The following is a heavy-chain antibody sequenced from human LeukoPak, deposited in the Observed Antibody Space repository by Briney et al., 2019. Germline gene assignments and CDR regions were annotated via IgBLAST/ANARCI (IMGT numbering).Heavy chain of an antibody. CDR3: AKYYFDSSGYYYLRKNWYFDL. CDR1: GFTFRSYG. J-gene: IGHJ2*01. CDR2: LRYDGSNT. V-gene: IGHV3-30*02. Sequence: PGGSLRLSCVASGFTFRSYGMYWVRQAPGKGLEWVTFLRYDGSNTYYADSVKGRFTISRDNSKNTLYLHMNSLREEDTAVYYCAKYYFDSSGYYYLRKNWYFDLWGRGTLVTVSS. D-gene: IGHD3-22*01.